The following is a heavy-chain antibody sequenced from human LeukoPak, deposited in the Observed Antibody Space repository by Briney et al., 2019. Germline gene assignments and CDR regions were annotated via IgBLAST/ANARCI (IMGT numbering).Heavy chain of an antibody. CDR3: ASTNRLDY. V-gene: IGHV3-74*01. D-gene: IGHD2/OR15-2a*01. CDR2: INSDGSST. J-gene: IGHJ4*02. Sequence: GGSLRLSCAASGFTFSSYWMHWVRQAPGKGLVGVSRINSDGSSTSYADSVKGRFTISRDNAKNTLYLQMNSLIAADTAVYYCASTNRLDYWGQGTLVTVSS. CDR1: GFTFSSYW.